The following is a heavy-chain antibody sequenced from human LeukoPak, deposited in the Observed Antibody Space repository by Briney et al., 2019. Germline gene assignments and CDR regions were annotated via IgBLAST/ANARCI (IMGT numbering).Heavy chain of an antibody. J-gene: IGHJ4*02. D-gene: IGHD3-16*01. CDR2: ISAHNGNT. CDR1: GYTFTSFS. Sequence: ASVKVSCKASGYTFTSFSINWVRQAPGQGLEWMGWISAHNGNTNYAQKFQGRVTMTTDTSTSTAYMELRSLRTADTAVYYCARGSSAMGAYWGQGTLVTVSS. CDR3: ARGSSAMGAY. V-gene: IGHV1-18*01.